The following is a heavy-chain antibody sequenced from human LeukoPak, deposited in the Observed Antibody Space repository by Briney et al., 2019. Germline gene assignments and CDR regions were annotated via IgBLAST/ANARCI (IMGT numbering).Heavy chain of an antibody. D-gene: IGHD3-22*01. V-gene: IGHV3-33*01. CDR3: AIDDSTSYYFGPFYY. CDR1: GFTFSRHG. CDR2: IWYDGSNN. J-gene: IGHJ4*02. Sequence: GGSLRLSCAASGFTFSRHGMHWVRQAPGKGLEWVAVIWYDGSNNNYADSVKGRFTISRDTSKKTLYLQIICLRTEDTAVYYCAIDDSTSYYFGPFYYWGQRTLFTASS.